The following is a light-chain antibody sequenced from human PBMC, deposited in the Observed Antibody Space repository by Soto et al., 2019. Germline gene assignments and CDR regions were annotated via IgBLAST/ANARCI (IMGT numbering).Light chain of an antibody. Sequence: DIKMTQSPSILSASVGDRVAITCRASQSSSGWLAWYQQKPGKAPRLLIYDASSRESGVPSRFSGSESGSEFTLTINDLQTDDLATYYCQQYKSSYTFGQGTKLEIK. CDR3: QQYKSSYT. V-gene: IGKV1-5*01. CDR1: QSSSGW. J-gene: IGKJ2*01. CDR2: DAS.